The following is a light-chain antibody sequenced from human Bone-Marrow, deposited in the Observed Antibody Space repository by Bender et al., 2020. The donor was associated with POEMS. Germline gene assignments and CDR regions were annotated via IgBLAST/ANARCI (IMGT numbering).Light chain of an antibody. CDR2: EDT. V-gene: IGLV3-10*01. J-gene: IGLJ3*02. CDR1: ALPTKY. Sequence: SYDLTQPPSVSVSPGQTARITCSGDALPTKYVYWYQQKSGQAPLMVIHEDTKRPSGIPERFSGSSSGTMATLTISGARVEDEADYYCYSTDSSRDRGMFGGGTKLTVL. CDR3: YSTDSSRDRGM.